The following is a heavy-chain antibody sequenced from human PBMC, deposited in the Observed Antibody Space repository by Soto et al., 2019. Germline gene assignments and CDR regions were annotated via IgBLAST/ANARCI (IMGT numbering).Heavy chain of an antibody. J-gene: IGHJ3*02. V-gene: IGHV1-18*01. D-gene: IGHD1-26*01. CDR1: GYTFTSYG. CDR3: ASPDPIEGATNSAAFDI. Sequence: QVQLVQSGAEVKKPGASVKVSCKASGYTFTSYGISWVRQAPGQGLEWMGWISAYNGNTNYAQKLQGRVTMTTDTSTSTAYMELRSLRSDDTAVYYCASPDPIEGATNSAAFDIWGQGTMVTVSS. CDR2: ISAYNGNT.